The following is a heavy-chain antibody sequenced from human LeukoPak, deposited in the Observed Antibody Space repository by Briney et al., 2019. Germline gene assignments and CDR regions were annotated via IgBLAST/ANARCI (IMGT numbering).Heavy chain of an antibody. J-gene: IGHJ3*02. Sequence: ASVKVSCKASGYTFTSYGISWVRQAPGQGLEWMGWISAYSGNTNYAQKLQGRVTMTTDTSTSTAYMELRSLRSDDTAAYYRARPDEGAFDIWGQGTMVTVSS. CDR1: GYTFTSYG. CDR3: ARPDEGAFDI. D-gene: IGHD1-14*01. CDR2: ISAYSGNT. V-gene: IGHV1-18*01.